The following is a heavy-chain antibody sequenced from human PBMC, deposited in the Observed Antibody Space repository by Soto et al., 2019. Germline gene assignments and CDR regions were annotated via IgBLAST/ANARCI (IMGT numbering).Heavy chain of an antibody. V-gene: IGHV1-18*01. Sequence: ASVKVSCKASGYTFTSYGISWVRQAPGQGLEWMGWISAYNGNTNYAQKLQGRVTMTTDTSTSTAYMELRSLRSDDTAVYYCARGSTVLRFLERPVDYYYMDVWGKGTTVTVSS. CDR3: ARGSTVLRFLERPVDYYYMDV. J-gene: IGHJ6*03. CDR1: GYTFTSYG. D-gene: IGHD3-3*01. CDR2: ISAYNGNT.